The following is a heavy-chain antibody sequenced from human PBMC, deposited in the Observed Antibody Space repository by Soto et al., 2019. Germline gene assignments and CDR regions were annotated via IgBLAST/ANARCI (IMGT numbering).Heavy chain of an antibody. J-gene: IGHJ6*02. V-gene: IGHV3-48*03. D-gene: IGHD1-20*01. CDR1: GFTFRSYE. CDR2: ISSSGSTI. Sequence: GGSLRLSCAASGFTFRSYEMNWARQAPGKGLEWFSYISSSGSTIYYADSVKGRFTISRDNTKNSLYLQMDSLRAEDTAVYYCARYNWNYSGLDVWGQGTTVTASS. CDR3: ARYNWNYSGLDV.